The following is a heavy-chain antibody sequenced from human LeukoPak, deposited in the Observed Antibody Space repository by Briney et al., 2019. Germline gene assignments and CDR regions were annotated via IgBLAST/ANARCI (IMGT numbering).Heavy chain of an antibody. V-gene: IGHV1-2*02. CDR2: INPNSGGT. CDR1: GYTFTGYY. J-gene: IGHJ5*02. D-gene: IGHD2-15*01. CDR3: ARMLRTSPAKRYCSGGSCSDWFDP. Sequence: ASVKVSCKASGYTFTGYYMNWVRQAPGQGLEWMGWINPNSGGTNYAQKFQGRVTMTRDTSISTAYMELSRLRSDDTAVYYCARMLRTSPAKRYCSGGSCSDWFDPWGQGTLVTVSS.